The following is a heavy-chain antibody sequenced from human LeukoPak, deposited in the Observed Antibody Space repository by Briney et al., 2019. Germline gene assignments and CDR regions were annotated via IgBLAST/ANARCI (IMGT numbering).Heavy chain of an antibody. D-gene: IGHD3-10*01. V-gene: IGHV3-11*04. Sequence: GGSLRLSCVVSGIPFSDFYMNWIRHSPGKGLEWISYISSSGGAIYYADSVKGRFTISRDNSKNTLYLQMNSLRAEDTAVYYCAGEDNYYGSGSYYRRLDYWGQGTLVTVSS. CDR3: AGEDNYYGSGSYYRRLDY. J-gene: IGHJ4*02. CDR1: GIPFSDFY. CDR2: ISSSGGAI.